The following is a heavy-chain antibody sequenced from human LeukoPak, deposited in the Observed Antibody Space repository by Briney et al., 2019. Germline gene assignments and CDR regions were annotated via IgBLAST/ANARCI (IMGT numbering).Heavy chain of an antibody. Sequence: TGGSLRLSCAASGFTFNNYAMNWVRQAPGKGLEWVSTIVGSGGSTYYADSVKGRFTISRDNSKNMQYLQMNSLRAEDTAVYYCAKDRSSVTIDAFDTWGQGTMVTVSS. D-gene: IGHD4-17*01. CDR2: IVGSGGST. J-gene: IGHJ3*02. V-gene: IGHV3-23*01. CDR3: AKDRSSVTIDAFDT. CDR1: GFTFNNYA.